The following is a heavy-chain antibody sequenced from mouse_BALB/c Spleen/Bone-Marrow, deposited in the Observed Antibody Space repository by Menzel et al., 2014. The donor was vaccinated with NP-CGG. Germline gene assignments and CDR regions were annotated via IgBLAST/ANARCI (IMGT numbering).Heavy chain of an antibody. V-gene: IGHV14-3*02. Sequence: EVQLQQSGAELMKPGASVKLSCTASGFNIKDTYMHWVKQRPEQGLEWIGRIDPANGNTKYDPKFQGKATMTADTSSNPAYLQLSSLTSEDTAVYYCAAYYYGSSFGFAYWGQGTLVTVSA. D-gene: IGHD1-1*01. CDR2: IDPANGNT. J-gene: IGHJ3*01. CDR1: GFNIKDTY. CDR3: AAYYYGSSFGFAY.